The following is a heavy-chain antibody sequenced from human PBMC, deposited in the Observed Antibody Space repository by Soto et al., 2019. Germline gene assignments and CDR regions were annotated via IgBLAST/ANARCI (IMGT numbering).Heavy chain of an antibody. V-gene: IGHV6-1*01. CDR1: GDSVSSNTAS. J-gene: IGHJ5*02. CDR2: TYFRSKWYN. D-gene: IGHD5-12*01. Sequence: PSQTLSLTCAISGDSVSSNTASWNRIRQSPSRGPEWLGRTYFRSKWYNDYAVSVKSRIIINPDTSNNQFSLQLDSVTPEDTAVYFCAKGDNLGPKTGYAFDPWGQGIMVTVSS. CDR3: AKGDNLGPKTGYAFDP.